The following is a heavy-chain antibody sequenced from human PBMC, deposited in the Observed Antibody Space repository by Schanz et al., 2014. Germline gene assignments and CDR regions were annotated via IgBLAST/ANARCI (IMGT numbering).Heavy chain of an antibody. V-gene: IGHV3-30*18. CDR2: ISFDGRNT. D-gene: IGHD6-13*01. Sequence: QVQLVESGGGVVQPGRSLRLSCAASGITLSGYGLHWVRQAPGKGLEWVGFISFDGRNTGYAHSVKGRFTISRDNSKNTVNLQMNSLRAVDTAVYYCAKEKEEVAADGSFFDYWGQGTLVTVSS. CDR3: AKEKEEVAADGSFFDY. J-gene: IGHJ4*02. CDR1: GITLSGYG.